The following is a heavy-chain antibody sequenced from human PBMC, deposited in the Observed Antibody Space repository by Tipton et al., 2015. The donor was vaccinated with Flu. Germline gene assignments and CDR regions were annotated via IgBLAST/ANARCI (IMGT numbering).Heavy chain of an antibody. D-gene: IGHD7-27*01. CDR3: AKSLGPMNWFDP. Sequence: LRLSCTVSGGSISSVSHYWNWIRQPAGKALEWIGLIYASGNTRYNPSLESRVTISLDTSKNQFSLKLNSVTAADTAVYYCAKSLGPMNWFDPWGQGTLVTVSS. V-gene: IGHV4-61*02. J-gene: IGHJ5*02. CDR1: GGSISSVSHY. CDR2: IYASGNT.